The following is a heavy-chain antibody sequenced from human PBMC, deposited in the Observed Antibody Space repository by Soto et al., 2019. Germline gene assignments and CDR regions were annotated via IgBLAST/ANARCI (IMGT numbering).Heavy chain of an antibody. Sequence: PWGSLRLSCAASGFTFNNYAMHWVRQAPGKGLEWVAVISSDGSNKYYADSVKGRFTISRDNSKNTVYLQVNSLRAEDTALYYCAKRYYSGSSREGSFDYWGQGSLVTVSS. CDR1: GFTFNNYA. J-gene: IGHJ4*02. CDR3: AKRYYSGSSREGSFDY. D-gene: IGHD1-26*01. CDR2: ISSDGSNK. V-gene: IGHV3-30-3*02.